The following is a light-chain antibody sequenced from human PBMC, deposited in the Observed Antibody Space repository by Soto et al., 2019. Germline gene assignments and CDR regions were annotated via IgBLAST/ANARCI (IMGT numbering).Light chain of an antibody. CDR3: TSYTSSSTLYV. CDR1: SSDVGGYNY. V-gene: IGLV2-14*01. J-gene: IGLJ1*01. Sequence: QSVLTQPASVSGSPGRSITISCTGTSSDVGGYNYVSWYQQHPGKAPKLMIYDVRNRASGASNRFSGSKSGNTASLTISGLQAEDEADYYCTSYTSSSTLYVFGTGTKVTVL. CDR2: DVR.